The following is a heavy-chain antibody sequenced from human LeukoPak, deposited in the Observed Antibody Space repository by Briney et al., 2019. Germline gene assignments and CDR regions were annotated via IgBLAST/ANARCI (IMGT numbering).Heavy chain of an antibody. CDR1: GFTFSSYA. V-gene: IGHV3-33*08. CDR3: ARYCSGGSCYSVMDV. D-gene: IGHD2-15*01. J-gene: IGHJ6*02. CDR2: MCTDGSNK. Sequence: RGRSLTLSCVASGFTFSSYAMHWVRQAPCKGLEWVALMCTDGSNKHNADSVKGRFTISRDNSKNTLFLQMNSLRDEDTAVYYCARYCSGGSCYSVMDVWGHGTTVTVSS.